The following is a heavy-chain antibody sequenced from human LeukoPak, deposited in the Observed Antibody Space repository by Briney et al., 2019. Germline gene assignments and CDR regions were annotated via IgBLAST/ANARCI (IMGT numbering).Heavy chain of an antibody. D-gene: IGHD2-8*01. CDR3: ALPYCTNGVCYGDAFDI. V-gene: IGHV1-2*02. J-gene: IGHJ3*02. CDR1: GYTFTGYY. Sequence: GASEKVSCKASGYTFTGYYMHWARQAPGQGLEWMGWINPNSGGTNYAQKFQGRVTMTRDTSINTAYMELSRLRSDDTAVYYCALPYCTNGVCYGDAFDIWGQGTMVTVSS. CDR2: INPNSGGT.